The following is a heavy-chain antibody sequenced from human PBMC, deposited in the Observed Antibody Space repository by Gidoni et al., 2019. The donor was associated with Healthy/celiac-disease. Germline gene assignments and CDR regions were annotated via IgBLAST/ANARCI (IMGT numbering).Heavy chain of an antibody. CDR3: ARMGDLEWLHPFDY. CDR1: GYTFTSYA. Sequence: QVQLVQSGAEVKKPGASVKVSCKASGYTFTSYAMHWVRHAPGQRLEWMGWINAGNGNTKYSQKFQGRVTITRDTSASTAYMELSSLRSEDTAVYYCARMGDLEWLHPFDYWGQGTLVTVSS. D-gene: IGHD3-3*01. J-gene: IGHJ4*02. CDR2: INAGNGNT. V-gene: IGHV1-3*01.